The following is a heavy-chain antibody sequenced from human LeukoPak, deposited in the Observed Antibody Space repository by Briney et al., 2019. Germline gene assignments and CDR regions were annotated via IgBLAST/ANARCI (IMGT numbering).Heavy chain of an antibody. CDR2: IFYSGNT. CDR3: ARDCCGYRSWFAP. D-gene: IGHD6-25*01. J-gene: IGHJ5*02. CDR1: GGSIISDDFY. Sequence: PSETLSLTCTISGGSIISDDFYWGWIRQPPGKGLEWIGSIFYSGNTYYNSSLKSRVTISVDKSKNQFSLILTSVTAADTAVHYCARDCCGYRSWFAPWSQGTLVTVSS. V-gene: IGHV4-39*07.